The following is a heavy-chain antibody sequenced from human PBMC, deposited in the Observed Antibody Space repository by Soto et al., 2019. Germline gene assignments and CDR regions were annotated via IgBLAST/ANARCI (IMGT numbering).Heavy chain of an antibody. CDR3: ARSVDYYYSCYRDV. J-gene: IGHJ6*03. CDR2: IWYDGSNK. V-gene: IGHV3-33*01. CDR1: GFTCSSYG. Sequence: QVQLVESGGGVVQPGRSLRLSCAASGFTCSSYGMHWVRKAPGKGLVLVAVIWYDGSNKYYADSVKGRFTISRDNSKNPLYLQMNSLRAEDTAGYYCARSVDYYYSCYRDVLGKGTTVTVSS. D-gene: IGHD3-10*01.